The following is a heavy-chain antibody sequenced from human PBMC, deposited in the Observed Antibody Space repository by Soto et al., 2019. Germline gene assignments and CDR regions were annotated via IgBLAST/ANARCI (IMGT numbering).Heavy chain of an antibody. CDR1: GGSFSGYY. Sequence: WETLSLTCAVYGGSFSGYYWSWIRQPPGKGLEWIGEINHSGSTNYNPSLKSRVTISVDTSKNQFSLKLSSVTAADTAVYYCARSVRSWYTLMYYFDYWGQGTLVTVSS. V-gene: IGHV4-34*01. D-gene: IGHD6-13*01. CDR3: ARSVRSWYTLMYYFDY. CDR2: INHSGST. J-gene: IGHJ4*02.